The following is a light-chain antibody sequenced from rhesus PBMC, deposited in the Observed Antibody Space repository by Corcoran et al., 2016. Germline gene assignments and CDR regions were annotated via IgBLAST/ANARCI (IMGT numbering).Light chain of an antibody. V-gene: IGKV3-40*03. CDR1: ENVGTS. CDR2: SAY. CDR3: QLYSDFLPLT. J-gene: IGKJ4*01. Sequence: VMTQSPATLSLSPGETAILSCRTSENVGTSLAWYHQKPGQAPKLRVHSAYFRATGVPDRFSGSGSRTEFTLTITSLEPEDVGVYHCQLYSDFLPLTFGGGTKLELK.